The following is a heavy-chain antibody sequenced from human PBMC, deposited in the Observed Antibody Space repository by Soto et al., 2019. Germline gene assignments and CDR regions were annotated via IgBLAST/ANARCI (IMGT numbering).Heavy chain of an antibody. CDR3: ARDGLTGTPGFDP. J-gene: IGHJ5*02. Sequence: VKVGCKASGYTFTSHAMHCVRQAPGQRIEWMGYSNAGNGNTEYSEDFEFGGAVSSGRAASAASMELRSLRAEDTAVYYCARDGLTGTPGFDPWGQGTLVPGSS. CDR1: GYTFTSHA. CDR2: SNAGNGNT. D-gene: IGHD1-20*01. V-gene: IGHV1-3*02.